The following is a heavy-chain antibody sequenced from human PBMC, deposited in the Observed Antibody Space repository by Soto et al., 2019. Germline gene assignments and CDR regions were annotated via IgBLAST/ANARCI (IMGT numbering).Heavy chain of an antibody. D-gene: IGHD3-10*01. CDR3: ARHQGLWFGESFGPFDY. J-gene: IGHJ4*02. V-gene: IGHV4-39*01. CDR2: IYYSGST. Sequence: PSETLSLTCTVSGGSISSSSYYWGWIRQPPGKGLEWIGSIYYSGSTYYNPSLKSRVTISVDTSKNQFSLKLSSVTAADTAVYYCARHQGLWFGESFGPFDYWGQGTLVTVSS. CDR1: GGSISSSSYY.